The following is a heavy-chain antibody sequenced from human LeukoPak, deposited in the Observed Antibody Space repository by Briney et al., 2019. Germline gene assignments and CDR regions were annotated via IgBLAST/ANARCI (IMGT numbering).Heavy chain of an antibody. CDR3: ARLTYGSGSYYDY. Sequence: PSETLSLTCTVSGGAISSYYWSWIRQPPGKGLEWIGFIHYSGSTHYNPSLKSRVTISVDTSKNQFSLRLSSVTAADTAVYYCARLTYGSGSYYDYWGQGTLVPVSS. V-gene: IGHV4-59*08. CDR1: GGAISSYY. D-gene: IGHD3-10*01. J-gene: IGHJ4*02. CDR2: IHYSGST.